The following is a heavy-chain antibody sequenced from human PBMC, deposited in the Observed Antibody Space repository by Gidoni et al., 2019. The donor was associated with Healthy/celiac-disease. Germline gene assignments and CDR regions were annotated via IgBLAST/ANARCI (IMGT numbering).Heavy chain of an antibody. CDR1: GFTFSSYS. Sequence: EVQLVESGGGLVKPGGSLRLSCADSGFTFSSYSMNWVRQAPGQGLEEVSSISSSSSYIYYADSVKGRFTISRDNAKNSLYLQMNSLRAEDTAVYYCARGGDYGGNFDYWGQGTLVTVSS. CDR2: ISSSSSYI. V-gene: IGHV3-21*01. J-gene: IGHJ4*02. D-gene: IGHD4-17*01. CDR3: ARGGDYGGNFDY.